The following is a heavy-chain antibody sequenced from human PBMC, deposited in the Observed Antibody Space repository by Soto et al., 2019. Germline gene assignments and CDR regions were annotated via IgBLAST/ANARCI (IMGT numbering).Heavy chain of an antibody. CDR3: ARRNTVTTRIAPYYYYYGMDV. CDR2: INPSGGST. V-gene: IGHV1-46*01. D-gene: IGHD4-17*01. J-gene: IGHJ6*02. CDR1: GYTFTSYY. Sequence: GASVKVSCKASGYTFTSYYMHWVRQAPGQGLEWMGIINPSGGSTSYAQKFQGRVTMTRDTSTSTVYMELSSLRSEDTAVYYCARRNTVTTRIAPYYYYYGMDVWGQGTTVTVSS.